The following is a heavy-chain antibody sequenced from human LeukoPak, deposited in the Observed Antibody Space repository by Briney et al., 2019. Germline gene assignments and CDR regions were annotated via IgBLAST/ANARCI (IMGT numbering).Heavy chain of an antibody. CDR3: AKDSLPSYGGYFDF. V-gene: IGHV3-23*01. D-gene: IGHD3-16*01. CDR1: GFTLSTYP. Sequence: GGSLSLSCAASGFTLSTYPMSWVRQAPGKGLEWISGMSGSGGNTYYADFVKGRFTISRDNSKNTLYLQMGTLTAEDTAIYFCAKDSLPSYGGYFDFWGQGTLVTVSS. CDR2: MSGSGGNT. J-gene: IGHJ4*02.